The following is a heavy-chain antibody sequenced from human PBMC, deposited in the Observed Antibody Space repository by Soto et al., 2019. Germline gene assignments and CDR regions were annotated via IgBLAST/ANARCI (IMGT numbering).Heavy chain of an antibody. Sequence: EVQLVESGGGLVQPGRSLRLSCAASGFTFDDYAMHWVRQAPGKGLEWVSVISWHSGNIAYADSVKGRFTISRDNAKSSLYLQMNSLRVDDTAVYYCVKEGDKAAMLPHLDHWGQGTLVTVSS. V-gene: IGHV3-9*01. D-gene: IGHD5-18*01. J-gene: IGHJ4*02. CDR2: ISWHSGNI. CDR3: VKEGDKAAMLPHLDH. CDR1: GFTFDDYA.